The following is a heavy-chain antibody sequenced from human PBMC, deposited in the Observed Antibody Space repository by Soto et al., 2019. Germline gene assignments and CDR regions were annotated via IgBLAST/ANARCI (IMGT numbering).Heavy chain of an antibody. CDR1: GFTFSSYG. Sequence: GGSLRLSCVASGFTFSSYGMHWVRQAPGKGLEWVAVIWYDGSNKYYADSVKGRFTISRDNSKNTLYLQMNSLRAEDTAVYYCARKHYDFWSGYPDYMDVWGKGTTVTVSS. J-gene: IGHJ6*03. D-gene: IGHD3-3*01. V-gene: IGHV3-33*01. CDR3: ARKHYDFWSGYPDYMDV. CDR2: IWYDGSNK.